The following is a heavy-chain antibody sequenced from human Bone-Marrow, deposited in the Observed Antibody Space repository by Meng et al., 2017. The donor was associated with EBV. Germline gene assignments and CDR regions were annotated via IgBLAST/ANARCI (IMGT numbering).Heavy chain of an antibody. Sequence: VHLVVSGGGLVQPGWSLRLSCEASGFTFNNYAMIWVRQSPGKGLEWVSALSRSGDSTYYADSVKGRFTISRDNSKNTLYLQMNSLRAEDTAVYYCAPGAYGYWGQGTLVTVSS. V-gene: IGHV3-23*04. CDR3: APGAYGY. D-gene: IGHD5-12*01. CDR2: LSRSGDST. J-gene: IGHJ4*02. CDR1: GFTFNNYA.